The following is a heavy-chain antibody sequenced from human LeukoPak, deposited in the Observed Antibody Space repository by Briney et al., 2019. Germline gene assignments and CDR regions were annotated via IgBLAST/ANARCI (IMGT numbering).Heavy chain of an antibody. CDR3: AKRQVAASGSSFIDY. Sequence: GGSLRLSCAASGFTFSSYGMHWVRQAPGKGLEWVAVISYDGSNKYYADSVKGRFTISRDNSKNTLYLQMNSLRAEDTAVYYCAKRQVAASGSSFIDYWGQGTLVTVSS. CDR2: ISYDGSNK. D-gene: IGHD6-13*01. J-gene: IGHJ4*02. V-gene: IGHV3-30*18. CDR1: GFTFSSYG.